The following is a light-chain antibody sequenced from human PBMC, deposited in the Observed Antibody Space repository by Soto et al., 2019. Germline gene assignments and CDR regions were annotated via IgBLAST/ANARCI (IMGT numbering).Light chain of an antibody. CDR3: QHYGTSLAT. CDR1: QSVDHDY. CDR2: GAS. V-gene: IGKV3-20*01. J-gene: IGKJ4*01. Sequence: NVLTQSPAILSSSPGARVTLSCGASQSVDHDYLAWYQQKTGQAPRLLIYGASYRATGIPDRFSGSGSGTDFTLTISRLEPEDFAVYCCQHYGTSLATFGGGTKVEI.